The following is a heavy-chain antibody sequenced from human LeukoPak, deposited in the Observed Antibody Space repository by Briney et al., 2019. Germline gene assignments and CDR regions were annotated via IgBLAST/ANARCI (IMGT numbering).Heavy chain of an antibody. J-gene: IGHJ5*02. Sequence: GGSLRLSCAASGFTVSSNYMSWVRQAPGKGLEWVSVIYSGGSTYYADSVKGRVTVSRDNSKNTLYLQMNSLRAEDTAVYYCAKDYSDQLLYNWFDPWGQGTLVTVSS. CDR1: GFTVSSNY. CDR3: AKDYSDQLLYNWFDP. D-gene: IGHD2-2*01. CDR2: IYSGGST. V-gene: IGHV3-66*01.